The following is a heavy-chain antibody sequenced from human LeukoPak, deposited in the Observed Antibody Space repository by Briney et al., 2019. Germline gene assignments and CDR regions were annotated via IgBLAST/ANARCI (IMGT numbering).Heavy chain of an antibody. CDR1: GGSISSLY. CDR3: ARHMDSSGYYYGMDV. CDR2: IYYTGST. V-gene: IGHV4-59*08. D-gene: IGHD6-6*01. J-gene: IGHJ6*02. Sequence: SETLSLTCSVSGGSISSLYWSWIRQPPGKGLEWIGYIYYTGSTNYNPSLKSRVTISVDTSKNQFSLKLSSVTAADTAVYYCARHMDSSGYYYGMDVWGQGTTVTVSS.